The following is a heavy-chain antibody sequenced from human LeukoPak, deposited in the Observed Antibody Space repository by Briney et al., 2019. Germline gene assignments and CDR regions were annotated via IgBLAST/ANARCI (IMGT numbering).Heavy chain of an antibody. CDR3: ARDLSSSGLFDY. CDR1: GFTSSSYW. J-gene: IGHJ4*02. Sequence: GGSLRLSCAASGFTSSSYWMSWVRQAPGKGLEWVANIKQDGSEKYYVDSVKGRFTISRDNAKNSLYLQMNSLRAEDTAVYYCARDLSSSGLFDYWGQGTLVTVSS. V-gene: IGHV3-7*01. CDR2: IKQDGSEK. D-gene: IGHD6-19*01.